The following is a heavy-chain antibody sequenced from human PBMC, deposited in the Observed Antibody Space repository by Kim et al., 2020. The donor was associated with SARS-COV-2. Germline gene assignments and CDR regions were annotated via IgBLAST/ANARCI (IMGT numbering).Heavy chain of an antibody. J-gene: IGHJ4*02. D-gene: IGHD2-2*01. CDR3: ARGLTSPLDY. CDR1: GFTFPRYG. Sequence: GGSLRLSCAASGFTFPRYGMHWVRQAPGKGLEWVTLISYDGSVKKYVDSVKGRFTISRDDSKNTLYLQMNSLRPDDTAVYYCARGLTSPLDYWGQGTLVTVSS. V-gene: IGHV3-30*03. CDR2: ISYDGSVK.